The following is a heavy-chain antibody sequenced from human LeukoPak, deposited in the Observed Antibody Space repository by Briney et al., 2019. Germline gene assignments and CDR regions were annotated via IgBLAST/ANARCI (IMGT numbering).Heavy chain of an antibody. D-gene: IGHD2-2*01. CDR1: GYTFTGYY. J-gene: IGHJ4*02. V-gene: IGHV1-2*02. CDR2: INPNSGGT. Sequence: ASVKVSCKASGYTFTGYYMHWVRQAPGQGLEWMGWINPNSGGTNYAQKFQGRVTMTRDTSISTAYMELSRLRSDDTAVYYCARSQYCSSTSCWSSPLVATAILYWGQGTLVTVSS. CDR3: ARSQYCSSTSCWSSPLVATAILY.